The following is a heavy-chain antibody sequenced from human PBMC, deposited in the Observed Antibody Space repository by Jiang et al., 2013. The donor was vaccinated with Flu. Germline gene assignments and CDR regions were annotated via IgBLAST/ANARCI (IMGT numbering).Heavy chain of an antibody. V-gene: IGHV4-59*01. D-gene: IGHD3-3*01. CDR2: IYYSGST. CDR3: ARDRSPGFWSGYSTGYYYGMDV. Sequence: TVSGGSISSYYWSWIRQPPGKGLEWIGYIYYSGSTNYNPSLKSRVTISVDTSKNQFSLKLSSVTAADTAVYYCARDRSPGFWSGYSTGYYYGMDVWGQGTTVTVSS. CDR1: GGSISSYY. J-gene: IGHJ6*02.